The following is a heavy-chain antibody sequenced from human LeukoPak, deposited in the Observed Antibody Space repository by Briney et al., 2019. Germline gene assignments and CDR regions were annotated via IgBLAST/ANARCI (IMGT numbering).Heavy chain of an antibody. CDR1: GGTFRNYG. CDR3: ASRYCSGGSCFSRDYYYYYMVV. J-gene: IGHJ6*03. CDR2: IIPIFGTG. D-gene: IGHD2-15*01. Sequence: SVKVSCKTSGGTFRNYGFTWVRQAPGQGLEWMGGIIPIFGTGKYAQKFQGRVTVIADEFTSTAYMELSNLRSEDTAVYYCASRYCSGGSCFSRDYYYYYMVVWGKGTTVTVSS. V-gene: IGHV1-69*13.